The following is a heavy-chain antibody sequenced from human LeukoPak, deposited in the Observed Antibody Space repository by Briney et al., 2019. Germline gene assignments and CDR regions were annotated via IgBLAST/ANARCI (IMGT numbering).Heavy chain of an antibody. V-gene: IGHV5-51*01. CDR1: GYSFTSYW. CDR2: IYPGDSDT. J-gene: IGHJ4*02. D-gene: IGHD1-26*01. CDR3: ARRNELSGSYSADFDY. Sequence: GESLKISCKGSGYSFTSYWIGWVRQMPGKGLEWMGIIYPGDSDTRYSPSFQGQVTISADKSISTAYLQWSSLKASDTAMCYCARRNELSGSYSADFDYWGQGTLVTVSS.